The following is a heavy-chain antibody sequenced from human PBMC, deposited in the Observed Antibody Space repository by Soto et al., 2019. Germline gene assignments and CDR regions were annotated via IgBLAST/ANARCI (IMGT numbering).Heavy chain of an antibody. CDR1: GFTFSTYE. D-gene: IGHD3-10*01. CDR3: ATRSGGGGAFDF. CDR2: ISSSGTTI. Sequence: EVQLVESGGGLVQPGGSLRLSCAASGFTFSTYEMNWVRQAPGKGLERVSYISSSGTTIYYADSVKGRFTISRDNAKNSLYLPMNSVRAEDTAVYYCATRSGGGGAFDFWGQGTMVTVSS. J-gene: IGHJ3*01. V-gene: IGHV3-48*03.